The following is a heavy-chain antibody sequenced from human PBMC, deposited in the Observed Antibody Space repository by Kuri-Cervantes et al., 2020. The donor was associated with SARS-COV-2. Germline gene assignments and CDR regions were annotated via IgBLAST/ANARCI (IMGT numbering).Heavy chain of an antibody. J-gene: IGHJ4*02. V-gene: IGHV3-66*02. Sequence: GGSLRLSCAASGFTVSSNYMSWVRQAPGKGLEWVSVTDSGGSTYDADSVKGRFTISRDNSKNTLYLQMNGLRAEDTAVYYCARDLGTIQGRDYWCQGTLVTVSS. CDR1: GFTVSSNY. CDR3: ARDLGTIQGRDY. CDR2: TDSGGST. D-gene: IGHD1-1*01.